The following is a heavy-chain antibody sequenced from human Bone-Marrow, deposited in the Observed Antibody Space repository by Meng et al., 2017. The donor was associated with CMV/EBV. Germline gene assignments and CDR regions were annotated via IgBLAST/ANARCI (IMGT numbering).Heavy chain of an antibody. J-gene: IGHJ4*02. CDR2: ISGSGGST. CDR1: GFTFSSYA. V-gene: IGHV3-23*01. Sequence: GGSLRLSCAASGFTFSSYAMSWVRQAPGKGLEWVSAISGSGGSTYYADSVKGRFTISRDNSKNTLYLQMNSLRAEDTAVYYCASSTDYYDSSGPGGYWGQGTLVTVSS. CDR3: ASSTDYYDSSGPGGY. D-gene: IGHD3-22*01.